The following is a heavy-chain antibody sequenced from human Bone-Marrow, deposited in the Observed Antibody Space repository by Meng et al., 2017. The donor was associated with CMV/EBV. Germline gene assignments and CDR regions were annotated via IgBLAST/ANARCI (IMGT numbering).Heavy chain of an antibody. CDR1: GGSITSGNYY. CDR2: IYHGGST. CDR3: ARGAEYCSSTSCYKTPFDY. D-gene: IGHD2-2*02. Sequence: LRLSCTVSGGSITSGNYYWTWIRQHPGKGLEWIGFIYHGGSTDYNPSLKSRLTISVDTSKNQFSLKLSSVTSADTAVYYCARGAEYCSSTSCYKTPFDYWGQGTLVAVSS. V-gene: IGHV4-31*03. J-gene: IGHJ4*02.